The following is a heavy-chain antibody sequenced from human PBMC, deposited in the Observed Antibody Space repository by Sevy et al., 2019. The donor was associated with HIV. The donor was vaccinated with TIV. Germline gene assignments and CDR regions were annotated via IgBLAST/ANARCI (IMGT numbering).Heavy chain of an antibody. CDR2: ISRSSGTI. CDR3: ARAGGDCYSKNECWFVS. V-gene: IGHV3-48*01. D-gene: IGHD2-21*01. CDR1: GFTFSAYT. Sequence: GGSLRLSCAASGFTFSAYTMNWVRQAPGKGLEWVSYISRSSGTIYYVDSVKGQFTISRDNAKSSLYLQMNGLRAEDTAVYYCARAGGDCYSKNECWFVSWGQGSLVTVSS. J-gene: IGHJ5*01.